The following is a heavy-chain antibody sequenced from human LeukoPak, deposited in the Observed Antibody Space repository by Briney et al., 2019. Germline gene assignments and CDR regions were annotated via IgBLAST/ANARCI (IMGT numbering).Heavy chain of an antibody. CDR3: ARVEWFGGDIDY. CDR1: GGSFSGYY. V-gene: IGHV3-66*01. CDR2: IYSGGST. Sequence: ETLSLTCAVYGGSFSGYYWSWVRQAPGKGLEWVSVIYSGGSTYYADSVKGRFTISRDNSKNTLYLQMNSLRAEDTAVYYCARVEWFGGDIDYWGQGTLVTVSS. D-gene: IGHD3-10*01. J-gene: IGHJ4*02.